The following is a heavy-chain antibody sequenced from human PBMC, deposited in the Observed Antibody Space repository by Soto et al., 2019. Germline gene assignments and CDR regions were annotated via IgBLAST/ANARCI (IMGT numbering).Heavy chain of an antibody. V-gene: IGHV3-23*01. D-gene: IGHD5-18*01. CDR3: AKGVSQYTPLALFDY. J-gene: IGHJ4*02. CDR2: ISGSDGRT. CDR1: GFTFSSYA. Sequence: GGSLRLACAASGFTFSSYAMSWVRQAPGKGLEWVSTISGSDGRTYSTDSVKGRFTISRDNSRNTAYLQMNSLRVEDTAVYYCAKGVSQYTPLALFDYWGRGTLVTVSS.